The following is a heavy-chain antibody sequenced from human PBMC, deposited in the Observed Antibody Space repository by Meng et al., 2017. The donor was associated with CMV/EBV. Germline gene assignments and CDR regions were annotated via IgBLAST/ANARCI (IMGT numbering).Heavy chain of an antibody. CDR1: GYTFTSYD. J-gene: IGHJ6*02. D-gene: IGHD2-2*01. V-gene: IGHV1-8*03. Sequence: ASVKVSCKASGYTFTSYDINWVRQATGQGLEWMGWMNPNSGNTGYAQKCQGRVTITRNTSISTAYMELSSLRSEDTAVYYCARGQGGQLLLQAYYYYGMDVWGQGTTVTVSS. CDR2: MNPNSGNT. CDR3: ARGQGGQLLLQAYYYYGMDV.